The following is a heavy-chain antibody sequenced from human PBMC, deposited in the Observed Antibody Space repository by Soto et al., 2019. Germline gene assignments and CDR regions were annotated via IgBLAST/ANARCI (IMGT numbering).Heavy chain of an antibody. CDR2: IYTSGST. D-gene: IGHD6-19*01. CDR3: ARDTVKPLYSSGWIGNWVDP. Sequence: SETLSLTCAVYGGSFSDHYWSWIRQPAGKGLEWIGRIYTSGSTNYNPSLKSRVTMSVDTSKNQFSLKLSSVTAADTAVYYCARDTVKPLYSSGWIGNWVDPWGQGTLVTVSS. CDR1: GGSFSDHY. V-gene: IGHV4-4*07. J-gene: IGHJ5*02.